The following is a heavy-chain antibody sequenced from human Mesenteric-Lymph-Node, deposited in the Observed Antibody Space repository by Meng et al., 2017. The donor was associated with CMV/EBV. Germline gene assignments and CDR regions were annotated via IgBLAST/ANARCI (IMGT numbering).Heavy chain of an antibody. CDR2: INPNSGVS. CDR1: GYTFTDFY. V-gene: IGHV1-2*06. CDR3: ARDNVNPEGFDP. J-gene: IGHJ5*02. Sequence: QVQLVQSRAEVGKAGASVMVSCKDSGYTFTDFYVHWVRQAPGQGLEWMGRINPNSGVSNSAQNFQGRVTMTRDTSINTAYMELGRLTSDDTAVYYCARDNVNPEGFDPWGQGTLVTVSS. D-gene: IGHD2/OR15-2a*01.